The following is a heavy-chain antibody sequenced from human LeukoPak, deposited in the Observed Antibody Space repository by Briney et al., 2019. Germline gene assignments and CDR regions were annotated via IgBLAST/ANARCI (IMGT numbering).Heavy chain of an antibody. CDR3: AKDLGTFGVVLAWYFDI. CDR2: ISGSGGST. V-gene: IGHV3-23*01. Sequence: PGGSLRLSCVASGFTLSNYAMSWVRQAPGKGLEWVAAISGSGGSTYYAESVKGRFTISRDNSNNTLYLEMNSLRAEETAVYYCAKDLGTFGVVLAWYFDIWGRGTLVTVSS. D-gene: IGHD3-3*01. CDR1: GFTLSNYA. J-gene: IGHJ2*01.